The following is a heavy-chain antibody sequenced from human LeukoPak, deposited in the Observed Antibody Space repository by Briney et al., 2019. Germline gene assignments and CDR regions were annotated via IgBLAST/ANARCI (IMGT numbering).Heavy chain of an antibody. CDR2: IDTSSSYI. CDR3: ARADYDFWTGDFYYMDV. J-gene: IGHJ6*03. CDR1: GFTFSSYR. V-gene: IGHV3-21*01. D-gene: IGHD3-3*01. Sequence: GGSLRLSCAASGFTFSSYRIDWVRQAPGKGLEWVSSIDTSSSYIYYADSVKGRFTISRDNTKNSLYLQMDSLRAEDTAVYYCARADYDFWTGDFYYMDVWGKGTTVTVSS.